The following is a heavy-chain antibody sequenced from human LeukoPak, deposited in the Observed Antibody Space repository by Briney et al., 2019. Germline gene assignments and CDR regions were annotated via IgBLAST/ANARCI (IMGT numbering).Heavy chain of an antibody. CDR3: ARGVLDY. J-gene: IGHJ4*02. D-gene: IGHD3-10*01. CDR2: IHHSGST. V-gene: IGHV4-4*02. Sequence: SETLSLTCDVSGGSISSSNWWSWVRQTPGKGLEWIGEIHHSGSTNYNPSLKSRVTISLDKSKNQFSLKVNSVTAADTAVYYCARGVLDYWGQGTLVTVSS. CDR1: GGSISSSNW.